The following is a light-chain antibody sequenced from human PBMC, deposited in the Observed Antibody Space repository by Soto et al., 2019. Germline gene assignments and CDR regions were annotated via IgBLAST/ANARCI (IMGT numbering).Light chain of an antibody. CDR3: QQRSNGLT. J-gene: IGKJ4*01. V-gene: IGKV3-11*01. CDR2: DAS. Sequence: EIVLTQSPATLSLSPGERATLSSRASQSVSTYLAWYQQKPGQAPRLLISDASNRATAIPARFSGGGSGADFPLTISNLEPEDFAVYYCQQRSNGLTFGGGTKGEIK. CDR1: QSVSTY.